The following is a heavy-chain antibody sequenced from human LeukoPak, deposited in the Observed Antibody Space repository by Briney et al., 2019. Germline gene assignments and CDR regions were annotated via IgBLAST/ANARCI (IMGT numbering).Heavy chain of an antibody. D-gene: IGHD7-27*01. CDR2: IYYSGST. CDR1: GGSISSGGYY. Sequence: SQTLSLTCTVSGGSISSGGYYWGWIRQHPGKGLEWIGYIYYSGSTYYNPSLKSRVTISVDTSKNQFSLKLSSVTAADTAVYYCAREEANWGAFDIWGQGTMVTVSS. V-gene: IGHV4-31*03. CDR3: AREEANWGAFDI. J-gene: IGHJ3*02.